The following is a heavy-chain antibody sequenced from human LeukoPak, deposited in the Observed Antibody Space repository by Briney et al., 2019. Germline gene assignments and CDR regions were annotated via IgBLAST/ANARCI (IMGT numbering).Heavy chain of an antibody. J-gene: IGHJ4*02. D-gene: IGHD6-19*01. CDR3: AKDARRTSGWYYFDS. CDR1: GFSFSSFD. V-gene: IGHV3-23*01. CDR2: ITNSGAGT. Sequence: GGSLRLSCAASGFSFSSFDMTRVRQAPGKGLEWVCGITNSGAGTYYADSVRGRLTISRDNSKNTVYLQMNSLRAEDTALYYCAKDARRTSGWYYFDSWGRGTLVTVSS.